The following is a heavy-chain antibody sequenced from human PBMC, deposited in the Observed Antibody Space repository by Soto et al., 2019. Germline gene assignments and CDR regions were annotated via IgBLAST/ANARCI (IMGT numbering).Heavy chain of an antibody. CDR2: INVRGGNT. J-gene: IGHJ4*02. Sequence: QAQVVQSGAEVKEPGSSVKVSCKTSGYTLNNYYIHWARQAPGQGLQWMGMINVRGGNTFYAQEFQVRVAMTSDTSASTVYMELNGLTSDDTAVYYCATSLGREFATGDYWGQGSLVTVSS. V-gene: IGHV1-46*02. D-gene: IGHD2-15*01. CDR1: GYTLNNYY. CDR3: ATSLGREFATGDY.